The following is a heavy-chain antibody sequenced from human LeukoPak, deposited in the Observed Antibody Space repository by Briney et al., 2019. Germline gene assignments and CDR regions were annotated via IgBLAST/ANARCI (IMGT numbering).Heavy chain of an antibody. CDR2: VYPGDSDT. J-gene: IGHJ4*02. V-gene: IGHV5-51*01. D-gene: IGHD4-17*01. Sequence: GESLKISCKGSGYSFSNYWIGWVRQMPGKGLEWMGIVYPGDSDTRYSPSFQGQVTISVDKSINTAFLQWNSLKASDTAMYYCARADYGDYPPDYWGQGTLVTVSS. CDR1: GYSFSNYW. CDR3: ARADYGDYPPDY.